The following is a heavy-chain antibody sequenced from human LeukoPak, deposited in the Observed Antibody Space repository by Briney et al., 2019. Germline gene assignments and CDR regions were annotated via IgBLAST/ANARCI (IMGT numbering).Heavy chain of an antibody. Sequence: SVKVSCKASGFTFTSSAMQWVRQARGQRLEWIGWIVVGSGNTNYAQKFQERVTITRDMSTSTAYMELSSLRSEDTAAYYCAADLGSGGATVYFDYWGQGTLVTVSS. D-gene: IGHD1-26*01. CDR3: AADLGSGGATVYFDY. CDR1: GFTFTSSA. CDR2: IVVGSGNT. J-gene: IGHJ4*02. V-gene: IGHV1-58*02.